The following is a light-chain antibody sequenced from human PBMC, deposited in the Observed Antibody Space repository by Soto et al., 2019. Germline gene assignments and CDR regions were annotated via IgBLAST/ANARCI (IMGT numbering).Light chain of an antibody. CDR1: QSVSIRY. V-gene: IGKV3-20*01. J-gene: IGKJ2*01. Sequence: IVLTQSPGTLSFSPGERATLSCRASQSVSIRYLASYQQKPGRAPRLLIYDASSRATGIPDRLSGSGSGTDFTLSISRLEPEDFAVYYCQQYGTSPRTFGQGTKVDIK. CDR3: QQYGTSPRT. CDR2: DAS.